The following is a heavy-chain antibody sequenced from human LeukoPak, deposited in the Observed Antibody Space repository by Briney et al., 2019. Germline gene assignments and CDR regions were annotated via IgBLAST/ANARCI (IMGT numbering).Heavy chain of an antibody. CDR2: ISYDGSNK. CDR3: GRGSVGFGELNY. D-gene: IGHD3-10*01. V-gene: IGHV3-30-3*02. J-gene: IGHJ4*02. CDR1: GFMFSNYG. Sequence: GRSLRLSCAGTGFMFSNYGMHWVRQAPGKGLEWVAVISYDGSNKFYADSVKGRFTLSRDNSKNTLYLQMNSLRIEDTAVYYCGRGSVGFGELNYWGQGTLVTVSS.